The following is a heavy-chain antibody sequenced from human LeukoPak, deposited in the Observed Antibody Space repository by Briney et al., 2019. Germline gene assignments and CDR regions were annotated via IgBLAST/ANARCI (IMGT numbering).Heavy chain of an antibody. D-gene: IGHD6-13*01. CDR3: ARDPGYSSTGVDAFDI. CDR2: ISSSGSYI. Sequence: GGSLRLSCTASGFAFSIYEMDWVRQAPGKGLEWVSYISSSGSYIQYAESVKGRFTISRDDAEKSLFLQMNSLRDEDTAVYYCARDPGYSSTGVDAFDIWGRGTMVTVSS. V-gene: IGHV3-48*03. CDR1: GFAFSIYE. J-gene: IGHJ3*02.